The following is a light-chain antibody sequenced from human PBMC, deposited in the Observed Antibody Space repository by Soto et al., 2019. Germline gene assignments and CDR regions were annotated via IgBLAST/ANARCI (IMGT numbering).Light chain of an antibody. CDR2: AAS. CDR1: QGISSY. Sequence: AIRMTQSPSSLSASTGDRVTITCRASQGISSYLAWYQQKPGKAPKLLIYAASTLQSGVPSRFSGSGSGTDFTLTISCLQSEDFATYYGQQYYSYPYTCCQGTKLEIK. J-gene: IGKJ2*01. V-gene: IGKV1-8*01. CDR3: QQYYSYPYT.